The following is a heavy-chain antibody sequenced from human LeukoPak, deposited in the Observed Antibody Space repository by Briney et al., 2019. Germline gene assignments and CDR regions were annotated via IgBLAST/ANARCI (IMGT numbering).Heavy chain of an antibody. CDR3: ARGGAIDI. V-gene: IGHV3-66*02. J-gene: IGHJ3*02. CDR1: GFTVSSNY. Sequence: PGGSLRLSCAASGFTVSSNYMSWVRQAPGKGLEWVSILYSGGSTYYANSVKGRFTISRDNSKNTLYLQMNSLRPEDTAVYYCARGGAIDIWGQGTMVTVSS. CDR2: LYSGGST. D-gene: IGHD3-16*02.